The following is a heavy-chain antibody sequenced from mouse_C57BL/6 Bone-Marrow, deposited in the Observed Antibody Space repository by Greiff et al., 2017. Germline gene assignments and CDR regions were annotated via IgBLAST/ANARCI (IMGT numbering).Heavy chain of an antibody. V-gene: IGHV1-82*01. Sequence: QVQLKQSGPELVKPGASVKISCKASGYAFSSSWMNWVKQRPGKGLEWIGRIYPGDGDTNYNGKFKGKATLTANKSSSTAYMQLNSLTSEDSAVYFCARSSRCYWGQGTTLTVSS. J-gene: IGHJ2*01. CDR3: ARSSRCY. CDR1: GYAFSSSW. CDR2: IYPGDGDT.